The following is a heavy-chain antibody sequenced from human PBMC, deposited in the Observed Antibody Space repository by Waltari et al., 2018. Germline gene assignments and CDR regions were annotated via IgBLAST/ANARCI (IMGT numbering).Heavy chain of an antibody. V-gene: IGHV4-34*01. CDR3: ARGRGGYSYGNPQIRFDY. J-gene: IGHJ4*02. CDR1: GGSFSGYY. D-gene: IGHD5-18*01. CDR2: INHSGST. Sequence: QVQLQQWGAGLLKPSETLSLTCAVYGGSFSGYYWSWINQPPGKGLEWIGEINHSGSTNYNPSLKSRVTISVDTSKNQFSLKLSSVTAADTAVYYCARGRGGYSYGNPQIRFDYWGQGTLVTVSS.